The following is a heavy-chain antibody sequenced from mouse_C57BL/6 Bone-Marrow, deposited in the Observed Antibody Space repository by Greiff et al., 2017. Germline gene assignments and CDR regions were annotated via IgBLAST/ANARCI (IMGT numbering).Heavy chain of an antibody. CDR2: INPSSGYT. V-gene: IGHV1-4*01. CDR1: GYTFTSYT. CDR3: ARRRVD. Sequence: QVQLQQSGAELARPGASVKMSCKASGYTFTSYTMLWVKQRAGQGLEWIGYINPSSGYTNYNQKFKDKATLTADKSSSTAYMQLSSLTSEDSAVYYCARRRVDWGQGTTLTVSS. J-gene: IGHJ2*01.